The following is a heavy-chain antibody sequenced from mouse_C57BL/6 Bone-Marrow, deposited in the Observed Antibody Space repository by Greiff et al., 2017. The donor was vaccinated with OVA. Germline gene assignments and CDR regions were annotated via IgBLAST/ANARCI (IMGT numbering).Heavy chain of an antibody. J-gene: IGHJ3*01. CDR3: ARNWLSWFAY. CDR2: IWSGGST. CDR1: GFSLTSYG. V-gene: IGHV2-2*01. Sequence: VMLVESGPGLVQPSQSLSITCTVSGFSLTSYGVHWVRQSPGKGLEWLGVIWSGGSTDYNAAFISRLSISKDNSKSQVFFKMNSLQADDTAIYYCARNWLSWFAYWGQGTLVTVSA.